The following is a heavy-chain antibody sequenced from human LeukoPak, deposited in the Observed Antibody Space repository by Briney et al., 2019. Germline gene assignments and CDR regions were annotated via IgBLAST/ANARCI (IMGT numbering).Heavy chain of an antibody. J-gene: IGHJ4*02. D-gene: IGHD5-18*01. CDR3: ARDRGYSYGRPFDY. CDR1: GFTFSSYW. Sequence: GRSLRLSCAASGFTFSSYWMSWVRQAPGKGLEWVANIKQDGSEKYYVDSVKGRFTISRDNAKNSLYLQMNSLRAEDTAVYYCARDRGYSYGRPFDYWGQGTLVTVPS. CDR2: IKQDGSEK. V-gene: IGHV3-7*01.